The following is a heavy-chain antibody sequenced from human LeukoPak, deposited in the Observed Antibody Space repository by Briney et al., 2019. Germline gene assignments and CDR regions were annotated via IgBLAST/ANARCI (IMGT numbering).Heavy chain of an antibody. J-gene: IGHJ4*02. CDR2: ISTTGSHT. Sequence: PGGSLRLSCVASGFTFSDYSMNWVRQGPGKGPEWVSSISTTGSHTYYADSVKGRFTISRDNSKNTLYLQMNSLRAEDTAVYYCAKDSSSFDYWGQGTLVTVSS. CDR1: GFTFSDYS. V-gene: IGHV3-21*04. D-gene: IGHD6-13*01. CDR3: AKDSSSFDY.